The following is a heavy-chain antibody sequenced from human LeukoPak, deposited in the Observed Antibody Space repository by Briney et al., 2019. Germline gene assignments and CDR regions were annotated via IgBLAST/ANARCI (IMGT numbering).Heavy chain of an antibody. J-gene: IGHJ4*02. CDR1: GFTFSSYG. V-gene: IGHV3-23*01. CDR3: AKDGRYSYGYWFDY. CDR2: ISGSGGST. Sequence: GGSPRLSCAASGFTFSSYGMSWVRQAPGKGLEWVSAISGSGGSTYYADSVKGRFTISRDNSKNTLYLQMNSLRAEDTAVYYCAKDGRYSYGYWFDYWGQGTLVTVSS. D-gene: IGHD5-18*01.